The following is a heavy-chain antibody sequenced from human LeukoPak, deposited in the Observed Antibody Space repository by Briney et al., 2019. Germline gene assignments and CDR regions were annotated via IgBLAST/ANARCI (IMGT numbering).Heavy chain of an antibody. D-gene: IGHD3-10*01. CDR3: ARDIGTYYGSGSLTYHFDY. V-gene: IGHV3-21*01. CDR2: ISSSSSYI. Sequence: PGGSLRLSCAASGFTFSSYSMNWVRQAPGKGLEWVSSISSSSSYIYYADSVKGRFTISRDNAKNSLYLQVNSLRAEDTAVYYCARDIGTYYGSGSLTYHFDYWGQGTLVTVSS. CDR1: GFTFSSYS. J-gene: IGHJ4*02.